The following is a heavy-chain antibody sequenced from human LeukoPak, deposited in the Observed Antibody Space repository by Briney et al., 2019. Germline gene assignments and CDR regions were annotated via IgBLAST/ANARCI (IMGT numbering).Heavy chain of an antibody. CDR2: ISYDGSNK. CDR1: GFTFSSYW. V-gene: IGHV3-30*18. Sequence: GGSLRLSCAASGFTFSSYWMNWARQAPGKGLEWVAVISYDGSNKYYADSVKGRFTISRDNSKNTLYLQMNSLRAEDTAVYYCAKEASGWYFDYWGQGTLVTVSS. J-gene: IGHJ4*02. D-gene: IGHD6-19*01. CDR3: AKEASGWYFDY.